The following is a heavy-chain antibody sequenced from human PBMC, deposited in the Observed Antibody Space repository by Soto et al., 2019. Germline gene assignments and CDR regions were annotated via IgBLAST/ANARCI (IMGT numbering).Heavy chain of an antibody. D-gene: IGHD3-22*01. CDR1: GYTFTSYA. Sequence: ASVKVSCKASGYTFTSYAMHWVRQAPGQRLEWMGWINAGNGNTKYSQKFQGRVTITRDTSASTAYMELSSLRSEDTAVYYCARGQEYYDSSGYYSYYFDYWGQGTLVTVSS. CDR3: ARGQEYYDSSGYYSYYFDY. V-gene: IGHV1-3*01. J-gene: IGHJ4*02. CDR2: INAGNGNT.